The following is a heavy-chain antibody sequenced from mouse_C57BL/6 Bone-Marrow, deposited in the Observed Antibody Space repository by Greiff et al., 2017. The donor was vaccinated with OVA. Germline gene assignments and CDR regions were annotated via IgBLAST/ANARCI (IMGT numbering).Heavy chain of an antibody. CDR3: ARGGIYYDYPYYFDY. V-gene: IGHV1-18*01. CDR1: GYTFTDYN. CDR2: SNPNNGGT. D-gene: IGHD2-4*01. J-gene: IGHJ2*01. Sequence: EVKLQQSGPELVKPGASVKIPCKASGYTFTDYNMDWVKQSHGKSLEWIGDSNPNNGGTIYNQKFKGKATLTVDKSSSTAYMELRSLTSEDTAVYYCARGGIYYDYPYYFDYWGQGTTLTVSS.